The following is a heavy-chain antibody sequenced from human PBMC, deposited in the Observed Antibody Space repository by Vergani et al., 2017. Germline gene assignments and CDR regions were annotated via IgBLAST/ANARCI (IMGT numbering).Heavy chain of an antibody. CDR1: GFTFSSHA. D-gene: IGHD5-24*01. CDR2: IKNTDDST. CDR3: GGGSDNYN. J-gene: IGHJ4*02. Sequence: EVQLLQSEGAVVQPGGSLRLSCVASGFTFSSHAMSWVRQGHGQGLEWVSSIKNTDDSTHYADSVKGRFTISRDNSKNTLYLQMNSLRVEDTAVYYCGGGSDNYNWGQGTLVTVSS. V-gene: IGHV3-23*01.